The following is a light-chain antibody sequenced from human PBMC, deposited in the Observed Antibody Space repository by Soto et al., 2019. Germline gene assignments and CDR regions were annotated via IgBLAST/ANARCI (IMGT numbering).Light chain of an antibody. CDR2: DVS. CDR3: CSYAGSNTLV. V-gene: IGLV2-11*01. CDR1: SSDVGGYKY. Sequence: QSALTQPRSVSGSPGQSVTISCTGTSSDVGGYKYVSWYQQHPGKAPKLIIYDVSKRPSGVPDRFSGSKSGNTASLTISGLQAEDEADYHCCSYAGSNTLVFGGGTKLTVL. J-gene: IGLJ2*01.